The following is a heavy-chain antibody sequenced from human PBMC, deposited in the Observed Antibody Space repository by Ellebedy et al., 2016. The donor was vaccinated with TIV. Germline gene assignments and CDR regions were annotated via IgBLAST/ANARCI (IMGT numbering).Heavy chain of an antibody. CDR1: GDSISSYY. V-gene: IGHV4-59*01. CDR2: IYYNENT. CDR3: ARDKEHNYGRSFGS. J-gene: IGHJ4*02. D-gene: IGHD5-24*01. Sequence: MPSETLSLTCTVSGDSISSYYWSWIRQPPGKGLEWIGYIYYNENTNYNPSLKHRVTISVDKSKSQFSLTLSAVTAADTAVYYCARDKEHNYGRSFGSWGQGTLVTVSS.